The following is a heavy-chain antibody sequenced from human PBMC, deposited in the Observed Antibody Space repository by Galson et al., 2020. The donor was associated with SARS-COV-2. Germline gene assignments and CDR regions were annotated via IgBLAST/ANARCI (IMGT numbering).Heavy chain of an antibody. CDR2: TYYRSQCST. V-gene: IGHV6-1*01. D-gene: IGHD6-13*01. CDR3: AGRVAGAVSLHT. CDR1: GDSVSSNSAA. J-gene: IGHJ3*02. Sequence: SQTLSLTCAISGDSVSSNSAAWNWIRQSPSRGLEWLGRTYYRSQCSTDYAVSVKSRITINPDTSKNQFSLQLNSVTPEDTAIYYCAGRVAGAVSLHTLGQGTMVICSS.